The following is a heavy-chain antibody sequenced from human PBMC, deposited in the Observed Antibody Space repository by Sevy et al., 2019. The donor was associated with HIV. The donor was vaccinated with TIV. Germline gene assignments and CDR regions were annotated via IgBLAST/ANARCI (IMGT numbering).Heavy chain of an antibody. J-gene: IGHJ6*02. CDR1: GFTFSDYY. V-gene: IGHV3-11*04. D-gene: IGHD3-22*01. Sequence: GGSLRLSCAASGFTFSDYYMSWIRQAPGKGLEWVSYISSSGSTIYYADSVKGRFTISRDNAKNSLYLQMNSLRVEDTAVYYCARPYYYDSSGYYQARGRGYGMDVWGQGTTVTVSS. CDR3: ARPYYYDSSGYYQARGRGYGMDV. CDR2: ISSSGSTI.